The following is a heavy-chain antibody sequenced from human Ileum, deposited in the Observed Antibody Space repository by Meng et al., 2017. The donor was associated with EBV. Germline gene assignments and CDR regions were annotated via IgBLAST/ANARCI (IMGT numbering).Heavy chain of an antibody. D-gene: IGHD3-10*01. J-gene: IGHJ5*02. CDR3: ARASYGSGSPLGESWFDP. CDR2: IHSSGST. V-gene: IGHV4-31*03. Sequence: QVALQESGPGLVKPSQTLSLTCTVSGGSISSGGYHWSWIRQHPGKGLEWIGYIHSSGSTYYNPSLRSRLTISVDTSKNQFSLKLSSVTAADTAVYYCARASYGSGSPLGESWFDPWGQGTLVTVSS. CDR1: GGSISSGGYH.